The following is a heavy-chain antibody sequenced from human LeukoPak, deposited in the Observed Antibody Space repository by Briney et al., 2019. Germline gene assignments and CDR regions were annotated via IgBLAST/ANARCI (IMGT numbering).Heavy chain of an antibody. J-gene: IGHJ4*02. CDR2: IWCDGSNK. CDR1: GFTFSSYG. V-gene: IGHV3-33*01. Sequence: GGSLRLSCAASGFTFSSYGMHWVRQAPGKGLEWVAVIWCDGSNKYYADSVKGRFTISRDNSKNTLYLQMNSLRAEDTAVYYCAREGDFWSGYYFDYWGQGTLVTVSS. D-gene: IGHD3-3*01. CDR3: AREGDFWSGYYFDY.